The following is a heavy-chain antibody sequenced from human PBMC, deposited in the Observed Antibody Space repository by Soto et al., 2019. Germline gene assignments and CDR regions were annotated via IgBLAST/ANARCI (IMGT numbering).Heavy chain of an antibody. D-gene: IGHD2-2*01. CDR2: IKPNSGGT. V-gene: IGHV1-2*02. Sequence: QVQLVQSGADVKKPGASVEVSCKASGYTFTDYYIHWVRQAPGQGLEWMGCIKPNSGGTNYAQEFQGRVTMTRDTSISQAHMELSRLRSDDTAVYYCASSPMGYCSSSTCQGTWFDPWGQGTLVTVSS. CDR1: GYTFTDYY. J-gene: IGHJ5*02. CDR3: ASSPMGYCSSSTCQGTWFDP.